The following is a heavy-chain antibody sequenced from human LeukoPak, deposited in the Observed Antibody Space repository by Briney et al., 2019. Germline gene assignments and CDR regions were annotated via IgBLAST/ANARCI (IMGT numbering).Heavy chain of an antibody. CDR1: GYSFTSYW. V-gene: IGHV5-51*01. CDR3: ARLSKEGYSGYERASPFDY. CDR2: IYPGDSDT. Sequence: GESLKISCKGSGYSFTSYWIGWVRQMPGKGLEWMGIIYPGDSDTRYSPSFQGQVTISADKSISTAYLQWSSPKASDTAMYYCARLSKEGYSGYERASPFDYWGQGTLVTVSS. J-gene: IGHJ4*02. D-gene: IGHD5-12*01.